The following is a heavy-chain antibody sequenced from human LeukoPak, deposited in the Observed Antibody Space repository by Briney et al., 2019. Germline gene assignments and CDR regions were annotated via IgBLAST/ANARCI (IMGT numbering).Heavy chain of an antibody. D-gene: IGHD7-27*01. CDR1: GFTFSAYT. CDR3: ARDDPRWGTSGDY. Sequence: GGSLRLSCVASGFTFSAYTMNWVPQARGKGLEWVSFISSSSTYIYYADSLKGRFTISRDNAKNSLYLQMNSLRAEDTAVYYCARDDPRWGTSGDYWGQGTLVTVSS. J-gene: IGHJ4*02. CDR2: ISSSSTYI. V-gene: IGHV3-21*01.